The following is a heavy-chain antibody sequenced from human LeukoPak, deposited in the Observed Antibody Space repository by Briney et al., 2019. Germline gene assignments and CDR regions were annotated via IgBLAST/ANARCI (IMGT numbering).Heavy chain of an antibody. Sequence: GGSLRLSCAASGFTFSSYSMNWVRQAPGKGLEWVSSISSSSSYIYYADSVKGRFTISRDNAKNSLYLQMNSLRAEDTAVYYCARHIVAHAFDIWGQGTMVTVSS. D-gene: IGHD2-15*01. CDR3: ARHIVAHAFDI. CDR2: ISSSSSYI. CDR1: GFTFSSYS. J-gene: IGHJ3*02. V-gene: IGHV3-21*01.